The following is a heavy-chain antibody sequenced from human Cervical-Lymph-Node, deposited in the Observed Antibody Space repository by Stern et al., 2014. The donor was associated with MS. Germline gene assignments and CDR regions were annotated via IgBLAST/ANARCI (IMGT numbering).Heavy chain of an antibody. Sequence: QVQLQESGPGLVKPSETLSLTCTVSGGPISSYYWRWIRQPPGKGLAWIGYIYYSGSTNYNPSLKSRVTISVDTSKNQFSLKLSSVTAADTAVYYCARGYYYGSGNAFDIWGQGTMVTVSS. CDR1: GGPISSYY. CDR2: IYYSGST. V-gene: IGHV4-59*01. CDR3: ARGYYYGSGNAFDI. D-gene: IGHD3-10*01. J-gene: IGHJ3*02.